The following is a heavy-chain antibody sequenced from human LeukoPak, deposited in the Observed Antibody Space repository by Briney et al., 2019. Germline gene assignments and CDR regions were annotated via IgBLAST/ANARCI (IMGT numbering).Heavy chain of an antibody. CDR1: GGSISNSDYY. CDR2: IYYGSVFYSVST. D-gene: IGHD1-7*01. CDR3: ARTPNWNYRYWFDP. Sequence: SETLSLTCTVSGGSISNSDYYWGWIRQPPGKGLEWIGSIYYGSVFYSVSTYYNPSLKSRVTMSGDTSKNQFSLKLSSVTAADTAVYYCARTPNWNYRYWFDPWGQGTLVTVSS. V-gene: IGHV4-39*07. J-gene: IGHJ5*02.